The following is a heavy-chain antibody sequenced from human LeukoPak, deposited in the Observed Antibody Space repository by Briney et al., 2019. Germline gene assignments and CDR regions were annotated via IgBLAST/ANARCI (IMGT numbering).Heavy chain of an antibody. V-gene: IGHV1-24*01. Sequence: ASVKVSCKVSGYTLTELSMHWVRQAPGKGLEWMGGFDPEDGETIYARKFQGRVTMTEDTSTDTAYMELSSLRSEDTAVYYCATGPGYPQQLGSFFDYWGQGTLVTVSS. CDR1: GYTLTELS. J-gene: IGHJ4*02. CDR2: FDPEDGET. CDR3: ATGPGYPQQLGSFFDY. D-gene: IGHD6-13*01.